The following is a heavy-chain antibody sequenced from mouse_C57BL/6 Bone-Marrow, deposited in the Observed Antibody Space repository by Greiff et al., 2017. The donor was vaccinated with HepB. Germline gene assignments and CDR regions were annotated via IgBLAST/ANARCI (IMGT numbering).Heavy chain of an antibody. V-gene: IGHV2-2*01. CDR3: ARDPDYFWFAY. CDR2: IWSGGST. J-gene: IGHJ3*01. D-gene: IGHD2-4*01. CDR1: GFSLTSYG. Sequence: QVQLQQSGPGLVQPSQSLSITCTVSGFSLTSYGVHWVRQSPGKGLEWLGVIWSGGSTDYNAAFISRLSISKDNSKSQVFFKMNSLQADDTAIYYCARDPDYFWFAYWGQGTLVTVSA.